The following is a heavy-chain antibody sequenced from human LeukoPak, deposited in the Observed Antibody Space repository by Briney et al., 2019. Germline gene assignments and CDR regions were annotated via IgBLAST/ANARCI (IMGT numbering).Heavy chain of an antibody. V-gene: IGHV4-38-2*01. Sequence: SETLSLTCAVSGSSIDSGYYWGWIRQPPGKGLEWIGYIYHSGSTYYNPSLKSRVTISVDTSKNQFSLKLSSATAADTAVYYCARAPLGPDAFDIWGQGTMVIVSS. J-gene: IGHJ3*02. CDR2: IYHSGST. CDR3: ARAPLGPDAFDI. CDR1: GSSIDSGYY.